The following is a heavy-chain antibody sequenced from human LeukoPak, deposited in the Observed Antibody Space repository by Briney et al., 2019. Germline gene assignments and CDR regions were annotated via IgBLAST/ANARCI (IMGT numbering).Heavy chain of an antibody. J-gene: IGHJ3*02. V-gene: IGHV4-59*08. Sequence: SGTLSLTCTVSGGSINNYYWSWIRQPPGKGPEWIGYIYYSGTTSYNPSLTSRVTISIDTSKNQFSLKLTSVTAADTAVYYCARHDPSKNGAYDIWGQGAMVTVSS. CDR1: GGSINNYY. D-gene: IGHD4-11*01. CDR3: ARHDPSKNGAYDI. CDR2: IYYSGTT.